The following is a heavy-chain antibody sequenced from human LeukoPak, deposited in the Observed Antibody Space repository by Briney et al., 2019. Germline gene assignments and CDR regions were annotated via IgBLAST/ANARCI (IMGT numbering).Heavy chain of an antibody. D-gene: IGHD6-13*01. V-gene: IGHV3-23*01. Sequence: PGGSLKLSCEGSRSSFDSYAMTWVRQAPGKGLDWVSSINGGGDITYYAESVKGRFTVSRNNSKNTLFLQMNSLRAEDTAVFYCAKRYGDSTGWFFDFWGQGSLVTVSS. CDR3: AKRYGDSTGWFFDF. CDR2: INGGGDIT. CDR1: RSSFDSYA. J-gene: IGHJ4*02.